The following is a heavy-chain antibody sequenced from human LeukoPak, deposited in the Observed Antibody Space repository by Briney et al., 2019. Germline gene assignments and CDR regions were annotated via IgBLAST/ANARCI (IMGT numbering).Heavy chain of an antibody. D-gene: IGHD6-13*01. CDR1: GYTFTGYY. Sequence: GASVKVSCKASGYTFTGYYMHWVRQAPGQGLEWMGWINPNSGGTNYAQKFQGRVTMTEDTSISTAYMELSRLRSDDTAVYYCATYSSAYPSSWYLDYWGQGTLVTVSS. CDR3: ATYSSAYPSSWYLDY. J-gene: IGHJ4*02. CDR2: INPNSGGT. V-gene: IGHV1-2*02.